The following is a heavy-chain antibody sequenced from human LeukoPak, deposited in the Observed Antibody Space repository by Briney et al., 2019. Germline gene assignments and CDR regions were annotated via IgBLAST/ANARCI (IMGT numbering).Heavy chain of an antibody. CDR3: ARGLSAVDY. CDR2: INHSGST. Sequence: SETLSLTCAVYGGSFSGYYWSWIRQPPGKGLEWIGEINHSGSTNYNPSLKSRVTISVDTSKNQFSLKLSSVTAADTAVYYCARGLSAVDYWGQGTLVTVYS. CDR1: GGSFSGYY. J-gene: IGHJ4*02. V-gene: IGHV4-34*01.